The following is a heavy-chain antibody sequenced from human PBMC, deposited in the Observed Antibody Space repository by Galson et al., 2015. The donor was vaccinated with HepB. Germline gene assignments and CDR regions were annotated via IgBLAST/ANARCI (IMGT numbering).Heavy chain of an antibody. J-gene: IGHJ3*02. CDR2: ISAYDGNT. CDR3: ARHDGPGEAFDI. Sequence: SGYTFTSYGISWVRQAPGQGLEWMGWISAYDGNTNYAQKLQGRVTMATDTSTSTAYMELRSLRSDDTAVYYCARHDGPGEAFDIWGQGTMVTVSS. CDR1: GYTFTSYG. D-gene: IGHD3-10*01. V-gene: IGHV1-18*01.